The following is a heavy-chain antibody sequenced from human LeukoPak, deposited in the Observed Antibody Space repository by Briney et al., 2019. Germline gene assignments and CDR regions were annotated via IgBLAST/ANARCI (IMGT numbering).Heavy chain of an antibody. D-gene: IGHD6-13*01. CDR3: ARLTFSSFPGRIAAAGTARGYFDY. J-gene: IGHJ4*02. Sequence: SETLSLTCTVSGGSISSSSYYWGWIRQPPGKGLEWIGSIYYSGSTYYNPSLKSRVTISVDTSKNQFSLKLSSVTAADTAVYYCARLTFSSFPGRIAAAGTARGYFDYWGQGTLVTVSS. V-gene: IGHV4-39*01. CDR2: IYYSGST. CDR1: GGSISSSSYY.